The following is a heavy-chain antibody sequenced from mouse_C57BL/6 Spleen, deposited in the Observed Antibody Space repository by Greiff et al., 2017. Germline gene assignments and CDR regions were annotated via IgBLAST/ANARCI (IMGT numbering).Heavy chain of an antibody. V-gene: IGHV1-15*01. CDR3: TRSTAQAFAY. CDR2: IDPETGGT. J-gene: IGHJ3*01. Sequence: VQLKQSGAELVRPGASVTLSCKASGYTFTDYEMHWVKQTPVHGLEWIGAIDPETGGTAYNQKFKGKAILTADKSSSTAYMELRSLTSEDSAVYYCTRSTAQAFAYWGQGTLVTVSA. CDR1: GYTFTDYE. D-gene: IGHD3-2*02.